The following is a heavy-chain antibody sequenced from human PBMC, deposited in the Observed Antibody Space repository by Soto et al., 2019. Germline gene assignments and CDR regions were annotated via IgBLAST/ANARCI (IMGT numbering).Heavy chain of an antibody. CDR3: ARTLYSYGPRFDY. CDR1: GGSISSYY. V-gene: IGHV4-59*01. Sequence: SETLSLTCTVSGGSISSYYWSWIRQPPGKGLEWIGYMYYSGSTNYNPSLKSRVTISVDTSKNQFSLKLSSVTAADTAVYYCARTLYSYGPRFDYWGQGTLVTVSS. CDR2: MYYSGST. D-gene: IGHD5-18*01. J-gene: IGHJ4*02.